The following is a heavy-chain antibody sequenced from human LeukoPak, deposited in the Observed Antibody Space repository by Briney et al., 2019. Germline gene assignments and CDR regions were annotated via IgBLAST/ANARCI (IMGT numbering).Heavy chain of an antibody. CDR1: GGSISSSASY. CDR2: INHSGST. D-gene: IGHD3-10*01. J-gene: IGHJ4*02. CDR3: ARGRGYYGSGSYYNVG. V-gene: IGHV4-39*07. Sequence: PSETLSLTCTVSGGSISSSASYWGWIRQPPGKGLEWIGEINHSGSTNYNPSLKSRVTISVDTSRNQFSLKLSSVTAADTAVYYCARGRGYYGSGSYYNVGWGQGTLVTVSS.